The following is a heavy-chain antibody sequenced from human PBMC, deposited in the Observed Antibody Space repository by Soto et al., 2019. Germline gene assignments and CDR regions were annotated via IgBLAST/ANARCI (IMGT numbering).Heavy chain of an antibody. CDR3: AKDRMITFGGIIDQATFDY. CDR1: GFTFSNYV. Sequence: GGSLRLSCAASGFTFSNYVMNWVRQAPGKGLEWVSAISGSGGSTYYADSVKGRLTISRDNSKNTLYLQMNSLRAEDTAVYYCAKDRMITFGGIIDQATFDYWGQGTLVTVSS. D-gene: IGHD3-16*02. CDR2: ISGSGGST. J-gene: IGHJ4*02. V-gene: IGHV3-23*01.